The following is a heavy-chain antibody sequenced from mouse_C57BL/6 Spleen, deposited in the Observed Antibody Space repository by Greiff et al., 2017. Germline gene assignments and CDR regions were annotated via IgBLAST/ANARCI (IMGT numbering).Heavy chain of an antibody. CDR2: IWTGGGT. CDR1: GFSLTSYA. Sequence: VQVVESGPGLVAPSQSLSITCTVSGFSLTSYAISWVRQPPGKGLEWLGVIWTGGGTNYNSALKSRLSISKDNSKSQVFLKMNSLQTDDTARYYCARNFGASEGDYWYFDVWGTGTTVTVSS. J-gene: IGHJ1*03. CDR3: ARNFGASEGDYWYFDV. D-gene: IGHD3-1*01. V-gene: IGHV2-9-1*01.